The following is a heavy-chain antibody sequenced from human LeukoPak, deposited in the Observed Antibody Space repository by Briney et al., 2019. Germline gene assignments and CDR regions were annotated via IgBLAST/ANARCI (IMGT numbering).Heavy chain of an antibody. V-gene: IGHV3-30*18. Sequence: PGGSLRLSCAASGFTFSSYGMHWVRQAPGKGLEWVAVISYDGSNKYYADSVKGRFTISRDNSKNTLYLQMNSLRAEDTAVYYCAKGGVSYTYYFDCWGQGTLVTVSS. CDR3: AKGGVSYTYYFDC. CDR1: GFTFSSYG. J-gene: IGHJ4*02. CDR2: ISYDGSNK. D-gene: IGHD2-8*01.